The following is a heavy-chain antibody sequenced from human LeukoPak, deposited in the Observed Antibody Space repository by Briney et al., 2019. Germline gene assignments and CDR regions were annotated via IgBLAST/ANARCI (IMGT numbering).Heavy chain of an antibody. V-gene: IGHV1-69*05. CDR2: IIPIFGTA. J-gene: IGHJ6*03. D-gene: IGHD3-9*01. CDR3: ASSPFLTGYSSGYYYMDV. CDR1: GGTFSSYA. Sequence: ASVKVSCKASGGTFSSYAISWVRQAPGQGLEWMGGIIPIFGTANYAQKFQGRVTITTDESTSTAYMELSSLRSEDTAVYYCASSPFLTGYSSGYYYMDVWGKGTMVTVSS.